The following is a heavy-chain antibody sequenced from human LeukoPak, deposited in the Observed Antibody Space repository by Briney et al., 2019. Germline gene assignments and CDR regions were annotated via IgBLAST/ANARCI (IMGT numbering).Heavy chain of an antibody. CDR3: ARSTSLGEYSSSSIDY. D-gene: IGHD6-6*01. Sequence: PSETLSLTCTVSGGSISSGGYYWSWIRQPPGRGLEWIGYIYHSGSTYYNPSLKSRVTISVDRSKNQFSLKLSSVTAADTAVYYCARSTSLGEYSSSSIDYWGQGTLVTVSS. CDR1: GGSISSGGYY. CDR2: IYHSGST. V-gene: IGHV4-30-2*01. J-gene: IGHJ4*02.